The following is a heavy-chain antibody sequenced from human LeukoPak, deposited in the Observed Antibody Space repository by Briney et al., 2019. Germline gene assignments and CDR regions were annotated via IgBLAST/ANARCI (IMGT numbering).Heavy chain of an antibody. CDR3: ASMGYFDWSSPFDY. CDR2: INHSGST. CDR1: GGSFSGYY. Sequence: PSETLSLTCAVYGGSFSGYYWSWIRQPPGKGLEWIGEINHSGSTNYNPSLKSRVTISVDTSKNQFSLKLSFVTAADTAVYYCASMGYFDWSSPFDYWGQGTLVTVSS. D-gene: IGHD3-9*01. V-gene: IGHV4-34*01. J-gene: IGHJ4*02.